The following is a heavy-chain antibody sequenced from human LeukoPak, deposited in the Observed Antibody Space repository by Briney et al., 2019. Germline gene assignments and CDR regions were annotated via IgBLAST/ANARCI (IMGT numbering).Heavy chain of an antibody. D-gene: IGHD2-15*01. Sequence: SVKVSCKASGGTFSSYAISWVRQAPGQGLEWMGGIIPIFGTANYAQKFQGRVTITADESTSTAYMELSSLRSEDTAVYYCARYARWGYCSGGSCYRGGNWFDPWGQGTLVTVSS. J-gene: IGHJ5*02. CDR2: IIPIFGTA. CDR3: ARYARWGYCSGGSCYRGGNWFDP. V-gene: IGHV1-69*13. CDR1: GGTFSSYA.